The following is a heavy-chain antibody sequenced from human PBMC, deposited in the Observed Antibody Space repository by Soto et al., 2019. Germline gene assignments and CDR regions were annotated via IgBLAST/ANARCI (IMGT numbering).Heavy chain of an antibody. CDR3: AREYCSGGTCYFLVDS. J-gene: IGHJ4*02. Sequence: QVQLVESGGGLVKPGGSLRLSCAASGFTFSDYYMSRIRQAPGKGLECVSYISSSGSTRYYADSVKGRFTISRDNAKNSLYLQMNCLRAEDTAVFYCAREYCSGGTCYFLVDSWGQGTLVTVAS. D-gene: IGHD2-15*01. CDR2: ISSSGSTR. V-gene: IGHV3-11*01. CDR1: GFTFSDYY.